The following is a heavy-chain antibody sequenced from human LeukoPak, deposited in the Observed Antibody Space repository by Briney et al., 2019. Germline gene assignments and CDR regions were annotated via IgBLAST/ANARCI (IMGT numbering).Heavy chain of an antibody. CDR2: INSDGSTT. D-gene: IGHD2-21*02. V-gene: IGHV3-74*01. CDR1: GFTFRTYW. CDR3: ARPYCGADYSPYYYGMDV. Sequence: GGSLRLSCVASGFTFRTYWMHWVRQAPGEGLVWVSRINSDGSTTNYADSVKGRFTISRDNAKNTLYLEMNSLRAEDTAVYYCARPYCGADYSPYYYGMDVWGQGTTVTVSS. J-gene: IGHJ6*02.